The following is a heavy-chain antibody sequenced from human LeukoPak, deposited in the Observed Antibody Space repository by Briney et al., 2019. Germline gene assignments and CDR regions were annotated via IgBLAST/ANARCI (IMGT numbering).Heavy chain of an antibody. V-gene: IGHV1-2*02. D-gene: IGHD3-22*01. Sequence: ASVKVSCKASGYTFTGYYMHWVRQAPGQGLEWMGWINPNSGGTNYAQKFQGRVTMTRDTSISTAYMELSRLRSDDTAVYYCARDFTHTTYYYDSSGYAPFDYWGQGTLVTVSS. CDR2: INPNSGGT. CDR1: GYTFTGYY. J-gene: IGHJ4*02. CDR3: ARDFTHTTYYYDSSGYAPFDY.